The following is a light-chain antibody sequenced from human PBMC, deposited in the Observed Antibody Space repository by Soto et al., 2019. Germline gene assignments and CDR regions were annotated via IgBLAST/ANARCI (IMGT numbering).Light chain of an antibody. Sequence: QSVLTQSPSVYGAPGQRVTISCTGSSSNIGTGSDVRWYQHLPGAAPRLLLYGNNNRPSGVPDRFSGSKSGTSASLAITGLQAEDEADYYCQSFDSSLSAYVFGPGTKVTVL. V-gene: IGLV1-40*01. CDR3: QSFDSSLSAYV. CDR1: SSNIGTGSD. J-gene: IGLJ1*01. CDR2: GNN.